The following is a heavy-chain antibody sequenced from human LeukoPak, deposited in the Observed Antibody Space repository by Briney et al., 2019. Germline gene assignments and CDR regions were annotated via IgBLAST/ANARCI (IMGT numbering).Heavy chain of an antibody. CDR2: IYHSGST. J-gene: IGHJ4*02. V-gene: IGHV4-38-2*01. CDR3: ARQGYVLGY. Sequence: SETLSLTCAVSGYSISSGYYWGWIRQPPGKGLEWIGSIYHSGSTHYNPSLKSRVTISVDTSKNQFSLKLSSVTAADTAVYYCARQGYVLGYWGQGTLVTVSS. CDR1: GYSISSGYY. D-gene: IGHD5-12*01.